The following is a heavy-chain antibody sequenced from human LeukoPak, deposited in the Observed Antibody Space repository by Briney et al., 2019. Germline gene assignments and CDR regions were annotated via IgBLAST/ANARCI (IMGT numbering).Heavy chain of an antibody. J-gene: IGHJ4*02. Sequence: GGSLRLSCAASGFTIRDYVVSWVRQAPGKGLEWVSYIDPSGTALYYADSVKGRFTVSRDNGKNSLSLQLRSLRAEDTALYYCARAAYNWNWGQGTLVTVSS. CDR1: GFTIRDYV. D-gene: IGHD1-20*01. V-gene: IGHV3-11*01. CDR2: IDPSGTAL. CDR3: ARAAYNWN.